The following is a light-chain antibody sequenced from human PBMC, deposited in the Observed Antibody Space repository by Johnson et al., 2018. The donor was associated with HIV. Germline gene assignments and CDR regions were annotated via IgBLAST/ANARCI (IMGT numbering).Light chain of an antibody. CDR3: GTWDSSLSAYV. V-gene: IGLV1-51*01. Sequence: QSVLTQPPSVSAAPGQKVTISCSGSSSNIGNNYVSWYQQLPGTAPKLLIYENNKRPSGIPDRFSGSQSGTSATLGITGLQTGDEADYYCGTWDSSLSAYVFVTGTKVTVL. CDR1: SSNIGNNY. CDR2: ENN. J-gene: IGLJ1*01.